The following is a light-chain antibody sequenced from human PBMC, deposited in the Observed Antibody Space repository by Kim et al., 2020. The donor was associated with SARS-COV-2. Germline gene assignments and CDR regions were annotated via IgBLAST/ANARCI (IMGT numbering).Light chain of an antibody. CDR2: PKN. J-gene: IGLJ3*02. V-gene: IGLV3-19*01. CDR1: SLRTYY. CDR3: NSRDSSGNLV. Sequence: SSELTQDPAMSVALGQTVRITCHGDSLRTYYASWYQQKPGQAPVLVIYPKNNRPSGIPDRFSGSSSGNTASLPITGAQAEDEADSYCNSRDSSGNLVFGG.